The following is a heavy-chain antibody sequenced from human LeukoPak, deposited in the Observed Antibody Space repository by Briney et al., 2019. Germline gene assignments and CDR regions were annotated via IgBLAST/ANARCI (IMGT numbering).Heavy chain of an antibody. J-gene: IGHJ5*02. CDR2: IYYSGST. Sequence: PSETLSLTCTVSGRSISTSTYYWGWIRQPPGKGLEWIGSIYYSGSTYYNPSLKSRVTISVDTSKNQFSLKLSSVTAADTAVYYCARRAVSNWFDPWGQGTLVTVSS. CDR1: GRSISTSTYY. V-gene: IGHV4-39*01. D-gene: IGHD1-26*01. CDR3: ARRAVSNWFDP.